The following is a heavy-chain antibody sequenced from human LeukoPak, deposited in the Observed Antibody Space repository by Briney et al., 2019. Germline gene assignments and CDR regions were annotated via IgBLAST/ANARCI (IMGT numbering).Heavy chain of an antibody. CDR3: ARDPRGRIAAAGNRFDY. CDR2: IYYSGST. J-gene: IGHJ4*02. CDR1: GGSISSSSYY. V-gene: IGHV4-39*07. D-gene: IGHD6-13*01. Sequence: SETLSLTCTVSGGSISSSSYYWGWIRQPPGKGLEWIGSIYYSGSTYYNPSLKSRVTISVDTSKNQFSLKLSSVTAADTAVYYCARDPRGRIAAAGNRFDYWGQGTLVTVSS.